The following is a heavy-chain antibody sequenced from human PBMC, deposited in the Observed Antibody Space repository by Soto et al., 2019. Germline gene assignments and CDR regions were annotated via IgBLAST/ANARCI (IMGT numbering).Heavy chain of an antibody. Sequence: GGSLRLSCAASGFTFSSYGMHWVRQAPGKGLEWVAVISYDGSNKYYADSVKGRFTISRDNSKNTLYLQMNSLRAEDTAVYYCAKDQQGAPFAYWGQGTLVTVSS. CDR3: AKDQQGAPFAY. J-gene: IGHJ4*02. V-gene: IGHV3-30*18. D-gene: IGHD1-26*01. CDR1: GFTFSSYG. CDR2: ISYDGSNK.